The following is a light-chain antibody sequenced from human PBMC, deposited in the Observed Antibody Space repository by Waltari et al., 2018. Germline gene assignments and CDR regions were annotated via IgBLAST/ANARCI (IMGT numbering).Light chain of an antibody. CDR3: QQYDTSPAT. V-gene: IGKV3-20*01. CDR2: GAL. Sequence: IVLTQSPGTLSLSPGENATLSCRPSQSLQVSDVAWYQKKSGQAPRLLIYGALYRAADIPDRFSGSGSGTDFTLTITRLEPEDFAVYYCQQYDTSPATFGQGTKVEMK. CDR1: QSLQVSD. J-gene: IGKJ2*01.